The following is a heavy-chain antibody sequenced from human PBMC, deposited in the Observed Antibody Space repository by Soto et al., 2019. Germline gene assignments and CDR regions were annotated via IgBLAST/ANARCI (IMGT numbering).Heavy chain of an antibody. D-gene: IGHD6-13*01. CDR1: GGSISSSSYY. V-gene: IGHV4-39*01. J-gene: IGHJ5*02. CDR3: ARHIPGYSSSWYHLGWFDP. Sequence: SETLSLTCTVSGGSISSSSYYWGWIRQPPGKGLEWIGSIYYSGSTYYNPSLKSRVTISVDTSKNQFSLKLSSVTAADTAVYYCARHIPGYSSSWYHLGWFDPWGQGTLVTVSS. CDR2: IYYSGST.